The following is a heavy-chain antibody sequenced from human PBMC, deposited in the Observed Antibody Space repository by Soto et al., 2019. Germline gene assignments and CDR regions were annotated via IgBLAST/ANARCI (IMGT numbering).Heavy chain of an antibody. CDR1: GGSFSAYY. D-gene: IGHD2-2*01. V-gene: IGHV4-34*01. CDR2: INHSGST. Sequence: SETLSLTCAVYGGSFSAYYWSWIRQPPGKGLEWIGEINHSGSTNYNPSLKSRVTISVDTSKNHFSLNLSSVTAADTALYYFARGGLRYCGRSNCPNLDYWGQATLVTVSS. CDR3: ARGGLRYCGRSNCPNLDY. J-gene: IGHJ4*02.